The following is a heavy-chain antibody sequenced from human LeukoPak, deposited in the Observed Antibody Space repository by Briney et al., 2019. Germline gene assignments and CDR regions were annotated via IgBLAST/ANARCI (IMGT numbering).Heavy chain of an antibody. Sequence: GGSLRLSCAASGFTFDDYAMHWVRQAPGKGLEWVSGISWNSGSIGYADSVKGRFTISRDNAKNSLYLQMNSLRAEDMALYYCAKGSYGSGSYPDYWGQGTLVTVSS. D-gene: IGHD3-10*01. CDR1: GFTFDDYA. CDR2: ISWNSGSI. V-gene: IGHV3-9*03. CDR3: AKGSYGSGSYPDY. J-gene: IGHJ4*02.